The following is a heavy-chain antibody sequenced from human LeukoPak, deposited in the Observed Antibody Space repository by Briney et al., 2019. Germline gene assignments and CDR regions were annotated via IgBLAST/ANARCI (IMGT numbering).Heavy chain of an antibody. CDR1: GVTFGSYA. J-gene: IGHJ4*02. V-gene: IGHV3-23*01. Sequence: PGGALRLSCAASGVTFGSYAMSWVREALGKGVGWGLAISGRGGTTYHAHSMQGRFTISRDHSKNTIYLQMNSLTGEDTAVYYCAKESTSSGYYYAPDYWGQGTLVTVSS. CDR2: ISGRGGTT. CDR3: AKESTSSGYYYAPDY. D-gene: IGHD3-22*01.